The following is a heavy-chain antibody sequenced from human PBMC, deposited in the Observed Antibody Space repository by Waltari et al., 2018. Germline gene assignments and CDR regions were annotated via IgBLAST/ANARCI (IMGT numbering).Heavy chain of an antibody. D-gene: IGHD5-12*01. J-gene: IGHJ3*02. CDR3: ARRNPLSLIVADEGAFDI. V-gene: IGHV4-34*01. Sequence: QVRLQQWGAGLLKPSETLSLTCAFYGGSFSDYYWSWIRQPPGGGLGWIGEIKHSGSTSYHPSLKSRGTTSVDMSKNQFSLNLTSVTGADTAMYYCARRNPLSLIVADEGAFDIWGQGTMVSVSS. CDR2: IKHSGST. CDR1: GGSFSDYY.